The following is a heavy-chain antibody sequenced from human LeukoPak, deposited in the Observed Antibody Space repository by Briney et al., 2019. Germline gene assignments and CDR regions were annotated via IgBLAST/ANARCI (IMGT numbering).Heavy chain of an antibody. CDR3: AGLDSDWLGYYYYYMDV. V-gene: IGHV4-34*01. CDR1: GGSFSGYY. Sequence: SETLSLTCAVYGGSFSGYYWSWIRQPPGKGLEWIGEINHSGSTNYNPSLKSRVTISVDTSKNQFSLKLSSVTAADTAVYYCAGLDSDWLGYYYYYMDVWGKGTTVTIS. CDR2: INHSGST. J-gene: IGHJ6*03. D-gene: IGHD3/OR15-3a*01.